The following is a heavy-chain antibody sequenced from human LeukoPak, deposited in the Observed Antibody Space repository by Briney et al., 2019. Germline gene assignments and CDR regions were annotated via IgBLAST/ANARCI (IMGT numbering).Heavy chain of an antibody. CDR1: GFTLSSNA. V-gene: IGHV3-30-3*01. Sequence: GGSLRLSCAGSGFTLSSNAMHWVRQAPGKGLEWVAVLLYDGSSKYYADSVKGRFTISRDNSKNTLYLQMNSLKAEDTAVFYCARGLYYYCWGSYSYYGMDVWGQGTTVTVSS. CDR3: ARGLYYYCWGSYSYYGMDV. D-gene: IGHD3-10*01. CDR2: LLYDGSSK. J-gene: IGHJ6*02.